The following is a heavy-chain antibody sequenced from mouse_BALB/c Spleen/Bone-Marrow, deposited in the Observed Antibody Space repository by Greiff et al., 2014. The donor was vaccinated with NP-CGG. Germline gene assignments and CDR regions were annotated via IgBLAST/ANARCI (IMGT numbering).Heavy chain of an antibody. CDR1: GYTFTNYW. J-gene: IGHJ2*01. V-gene: IGHV1-63*02. CDR2: IYPGGVYS. Sequence: QVQLQQSGAELVRPGTSVKISCKASGYTFTNYWLGWLKQRPGHGLEWIGDIYPGGVYSNCNEKFKGKATLTADTSSSSAYMQLSSLTSEDSAVYFCAIWGPYYFAYWGQGTTLTVSS. CDR3: AIWGPYYFAY.